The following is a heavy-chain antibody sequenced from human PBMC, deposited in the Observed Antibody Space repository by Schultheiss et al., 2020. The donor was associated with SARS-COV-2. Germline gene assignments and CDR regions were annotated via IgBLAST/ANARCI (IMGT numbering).Heavy chain of an antibody. Sequence: GGSLRLSCAASGFTFSSYWMHWVRQAPGKGLVWVSRINSDGSSTSYADSVKGRFTISRDNSKNTLYLQMNSLRAEDTAVYYCARYAAAMMYMDVWGKGTTVTVSS. V-gene: IGHV3-74*01. CDR3: ARYAAAMMYMDV. D-gene: IGHD2-2*01. J-gene: IGHJ6*03. CDR1: GFTFSSYW. CDR2: INSDGSST.